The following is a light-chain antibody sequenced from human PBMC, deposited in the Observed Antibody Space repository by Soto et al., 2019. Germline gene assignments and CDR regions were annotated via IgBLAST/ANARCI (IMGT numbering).Light chain of an antibody. CDR2: EDD. CDR1: SGDVGNYNL. J-gene: IGLJ7*01. Sequence: QLVLTQPASVSGSPGQSITISCSGVSGDVGNYNLVSWYQQHPGKAPALLIYEDDKRPSGVSNRFSGSKSDSTASLTISGLQAEDEADYYCCLYLGGTSVFGGGTQLTVL. V-gene: IGLV2-23*01. CDR3: CLYLGGTSV.